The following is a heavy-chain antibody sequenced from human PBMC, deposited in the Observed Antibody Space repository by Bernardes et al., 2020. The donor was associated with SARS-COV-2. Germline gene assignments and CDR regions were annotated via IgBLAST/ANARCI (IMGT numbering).Heavy chain of an antibody. V-gene: IGHV7-4-1*02. Sequence: ASVKVSCKASGYTFTSYAMNWVRQAPGQGLEWMGWINTNTGNPTYAQGFTGRFVFSLDTSVSTAYLQISSLKAEDTAVYYCARDGPHSSGWYTSWYYYYGMDVWGQGTTVTVSS. J-gene: IGHJ6*02. CDR2: INTNTGNP. D-gene: IGHD6-19*01. CDR1: GYTFTSYA. CDR3: ARDGPHSSGWYTSWYYYYGMDV.